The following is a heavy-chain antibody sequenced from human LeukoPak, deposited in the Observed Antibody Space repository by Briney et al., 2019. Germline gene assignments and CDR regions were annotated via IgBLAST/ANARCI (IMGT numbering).Heavy chain of an antibody. Sequence: GGSLRLSCVGALGSQWMGWVRQAPGKGLEWVANIREDGSQKYYMDSVKGRFTISRDNAKSSLILQMNNLRVEDTAVYYCTRDQTWGQGTLVTVSS. V-gene: IGHV3-7*01. CDR3: TRDQT. CDR2: IREDGSQK. CDR1: LGSQW. J-gene: IGHJ4*02.